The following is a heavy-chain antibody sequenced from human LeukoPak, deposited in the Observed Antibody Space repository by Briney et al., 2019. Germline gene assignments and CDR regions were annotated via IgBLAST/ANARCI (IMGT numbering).Heavy chain of an antibody. D-gene: IGHD3-10*01. CDR1: GGTFSSYG. J-gene: IGHJ4*02. CDR3: AKDLKVRGVIIRGFDY. V-gene: IGHV3-30*02. Sequence: SCKASGGTFSSYGMHWVRQAPGKGLEWVAFIRYDGSNKYYADSVKGRFTISRDNSKNTLYLQMNSLRAEDTAVYYCAKDLKVRGVIIRGFDYWGQGTLVTVSS. CDR2: IRYDGSNK.